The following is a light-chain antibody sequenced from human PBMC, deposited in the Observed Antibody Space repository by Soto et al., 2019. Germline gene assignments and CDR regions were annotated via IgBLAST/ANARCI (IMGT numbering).Light chain of an antibody. CDR3: QSYDRSLRAYV. CDR1: NSNIGAGYG. V-gene: IGLV1-40*01. Sequence: VLPQPPSVSGAPGQGVTISCTGSNSNIGAGYGVHWYQQLPGTAPKLLIYGNSDRPSGVPDRFSGSKSGTSASLAITGLQAEDEAEYYCQSYDRSLRAYVFGTGTKLTVL. J-gene: IGLJ1*01. CDR2: GNS.